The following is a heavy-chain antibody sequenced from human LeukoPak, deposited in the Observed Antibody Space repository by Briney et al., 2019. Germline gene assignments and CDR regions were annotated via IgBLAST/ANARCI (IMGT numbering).Heavy chain of an antibody. J-gene: IGHJ4*02. CDR1: GGTFSRYA. CDR2: IIPMFGIA. V-gene: IGHV1-69*13. D-gene: IGHD6-19*01. Sequence: SVKVSCKASGGTFSRYAISWVRQAPGQGLEWMGGIIPMFGIANYAQKFQGRVTITADESTSTAYMELSSLRSKDTAVYYCARDRPYTGGWRGFDYWGQGTLVTVSS. CDR3: ARDRPYTGGWRGFDY.